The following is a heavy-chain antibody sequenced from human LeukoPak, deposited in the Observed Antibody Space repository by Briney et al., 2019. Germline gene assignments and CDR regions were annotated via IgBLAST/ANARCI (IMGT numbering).Heavy chain of an antibody. CDR1: GFTFSSYA. J-gene: IGHJ4*02. CDR2: ISGSGGST. Sequence: PGGSLRLSCAASGFTFSSYAMSWVRQAPGKGLEWVSAISGSGGSTYHADSVKGRFTISRDNSKNTLYLQMNSLRAEDTAVYYCAKAHDSSGYYLIFDYWGQGTLVTVSS. CDR3: AKAHDSSGYYLIFDY. D-gene: IGHD3-22*01. V-gene: IGHV3-23*01.